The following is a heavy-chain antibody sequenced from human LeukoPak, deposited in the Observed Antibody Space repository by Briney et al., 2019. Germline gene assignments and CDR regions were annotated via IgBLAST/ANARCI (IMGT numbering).Heavy chain of an antibody. Sequence: GESLKISCKGSGYTFNSYWIGWVRQMPGAGLEWMGIIYPGDSDTRYSPSFQGQVTISADKSISTAYLQWSRLKASDSAMYYCARRYGSALYGVFDYWGQGTLVIVSS. V-gene: IGHV5-51*01. J-gene: IGHJ4*02. CDR3: ARRYGSALYGVFDY. CDR2: IYPGDSDT. D-gene: IGHD6-19*01. CDR1: GYTFNSYW.